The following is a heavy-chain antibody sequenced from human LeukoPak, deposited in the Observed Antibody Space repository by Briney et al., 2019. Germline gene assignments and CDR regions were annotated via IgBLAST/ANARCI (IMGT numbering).Heavy chain of an antibody. CDR2: ISSSGSTI. Sequence: ETGGSLRLSCAASGFTFSDYYMSWMRQAPGKGLERVSYISSSGSTIYYADSVKGRFTISRDNAKNSLYLQMNSLRAEDTAVYYCARDAAGYSSIAGVHWFDPWGQGTLVTVSS. CDR1: GFTFSDYY. J-gene: IGHJ5*02. V-gene: IGHV3-11*01. CDR3: ARDAAGYSSIAGVHWFDP. D-gene: IGHD6-13*01.